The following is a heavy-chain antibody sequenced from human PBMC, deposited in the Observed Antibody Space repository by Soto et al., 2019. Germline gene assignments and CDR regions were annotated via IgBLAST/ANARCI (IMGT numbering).Heavy chain of an antibody. J-gene: IGHJ6*02. CDR1: GFTFSSYS. Sequence: PVGSLRLSCAASGFTFSSYSMSWVRQAPGNGLEWVANINQDGSEKYYVDSVKGRFTISRDNAKNSLYLQVNSLRAEDTAVYYCAKRKEVYYYGIDVWGQGTTVTPSS. V-gene: IGHV3-7*01. CDR3: AKRKEVYYYGIDV. CDR2: INQDGSEK.